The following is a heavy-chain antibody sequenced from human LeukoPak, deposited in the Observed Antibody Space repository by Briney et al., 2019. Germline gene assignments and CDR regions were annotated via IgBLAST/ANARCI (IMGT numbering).Heavy chain of an antibody. J-gene: IGHJ4*02. CDR1: GFSISSYY. Sequence: SETLSLTCTVSGFSISSYYWSWIRQPPGKGLEWFGSIYYSGSTNYNRSLKSRVTITVDTSKNQFSLKLSSVTPADTAVYYCARESGRPYYFDYWGQGTLVTVSS. CDR3: ARESGRPYYFDY. V-gene: IGHV4-59*01. CDR2: IYYSGST.